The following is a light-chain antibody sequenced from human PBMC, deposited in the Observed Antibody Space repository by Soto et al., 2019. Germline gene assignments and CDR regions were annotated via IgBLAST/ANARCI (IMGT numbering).Light chain of an antibody. CDR2: AAS. CDR1: QSISSY. V-gene: IGKV1-39*01. Sequence: DIQMTQSPSSLSASVGDRVTITCRASQSISSYLNWYQQNPGKAPTLLIYAASSLQSGVPSRFSGSGPWTDFDLTISSLQPEDFASYYCQQNYNTPLSTFGPGTNVDIK. CDR3: QQNYNTPLST. J-gene: IGKJ3*01.